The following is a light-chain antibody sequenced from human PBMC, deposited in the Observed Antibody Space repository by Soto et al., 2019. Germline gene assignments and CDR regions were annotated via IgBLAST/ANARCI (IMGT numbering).Light chain of an antibody. Sequence: DVVMTQSPLSLPVTLGQPASISCRSSRSLVYSDGNTYLNWFQQRPGQSPRRLIYKVSKRDSGVPDRFSGSWSGTDFRLRISRVEAEDVGIYYCMQGTHWRTFGQGNKVEIK. CDR3: MQGTHWRT. CDR1: RSLVYSDGNTY. V-gene: IGKV2-30*01. J-gene: IGKJ1*01. CDR2: KVS.